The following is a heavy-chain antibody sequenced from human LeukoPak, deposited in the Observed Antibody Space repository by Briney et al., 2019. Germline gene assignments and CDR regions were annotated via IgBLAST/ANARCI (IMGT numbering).Heavy chain of an antibody. CDR2: ISYDGSNK. V-gene: IGHV3-30*18. CDR1: GFTFSSYG. D-gene: IGHD3-3*01. Sequence: GGSLRLSCAASGFTFSSYGMHWVRQAPGKGLEWVAVISYDGSNKYYADSVKGRFTISRDNSKNTLYLQMNSLRAEDTAVYYCAKGSAYDFWSGYSSSYYFDYWGQGTLVTVSS. CDR3: AKGSAYDFWSGYSSSYYFDY. J-gene: IGHJ4*02.